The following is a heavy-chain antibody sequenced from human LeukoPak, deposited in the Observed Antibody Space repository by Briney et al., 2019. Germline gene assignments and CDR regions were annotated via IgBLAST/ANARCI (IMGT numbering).Heavy chain of an antibody. D-gene: IGHD3-3*01. CDR2: ISSSGSTI. V-gene: IGHV3-48*04. CDR1: GFAFLNYG. Sequence: PGGSLRLSCAASGFAFLNYGMHWVRQAPGKGLEWVSYISSSGSTIYYADSVKGRFTISRDNAKNSLYLQMNSLRAEDTAIYYCASLTLEWLLSDYWGQGTLVTVSS. J-gene: IGHJ4*02. CDR3: ASLTLEWLLSDY.